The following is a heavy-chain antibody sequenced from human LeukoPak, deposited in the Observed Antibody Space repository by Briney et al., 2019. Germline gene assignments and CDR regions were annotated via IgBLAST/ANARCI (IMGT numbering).Heavy chain of an antibody. V-gene: IGHV3-48*01. CDR2: IWIDSGNT. CDR1: RFPFIEYS. D-gene: IGHD1-1*01. J-gene: IGHJ4*02. Sequence: GGSLRLSCTASRFPFIEYSMNWVRQAPGKGVEWISYIWIDSGNTKYADSVRGRFTISADKAKNSLYLQMNSLRGEDTAVYYCARDHNYAFDNWGQGTLVSVAS. CDR3: ARDHNYAFDN.